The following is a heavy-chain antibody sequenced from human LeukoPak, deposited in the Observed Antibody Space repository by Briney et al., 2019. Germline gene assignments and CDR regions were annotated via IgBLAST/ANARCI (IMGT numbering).Heavy chain of an antibody. Sequence: ASVKVSCKASGYTFTSYAMHWVRQAPGQRLEWMGWINAGNGNTKYSQKFQGRVTMTTDTSTSTAYMELRSLRSDDTAVYYCARGIYDYVWGSYRYSTYYFDYWGQGTLVTVSS. CDR1: GYTFTSYA. CDR3: ARGIYDYVWGSYRYSTYYFDY. D-gene: IGHD3-16*02. J-gene: IGHJ4*02. CDR2: INAGNGNT. V-gene: IGHV1-3*01.